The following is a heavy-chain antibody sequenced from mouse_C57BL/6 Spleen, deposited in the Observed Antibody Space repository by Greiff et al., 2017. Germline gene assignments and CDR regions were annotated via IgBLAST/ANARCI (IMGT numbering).Heavy chain of an antibody. J-gene: IGHJ3*01. V-gene: IGHV1-50*01. CDR1: GYTFTSYW. CDR2: IDPSDSYT. CDR3: ARKETSGFAY. Sequence: VKLQQPGAELVKPGASVKLSCKASGYTFTSYWMQWVKQRPGQGLEWIGEIDPSDSYTNYHQKFKGKATLTVDTSSSTAYMQLSSLTSEDSAVYYCARKETSGFAYWGQGTLVTVSA.